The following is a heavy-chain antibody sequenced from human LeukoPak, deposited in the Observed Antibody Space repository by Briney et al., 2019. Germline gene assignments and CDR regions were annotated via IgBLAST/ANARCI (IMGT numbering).Heavy chain of an antibody. Sequence: GGSPRLSCAASGFTFSNYAMNWVRQAPRKGLEWVSAIRSGGGDTYYAGSIQGRFTISRDNSKNTVYLQMNSLKADDTAVYYCATASPHMSTSGPGVYWGQGTLVTVSS. J-gene: IGHJ4*02. CDR3: ATASPHMSTSGPGVY. V-gene: IGHV3-23*01. CDR2: IRSGGGDT. D-gene: IGHD5/OR15-5a*01. CDR1: GFTFSNYA.